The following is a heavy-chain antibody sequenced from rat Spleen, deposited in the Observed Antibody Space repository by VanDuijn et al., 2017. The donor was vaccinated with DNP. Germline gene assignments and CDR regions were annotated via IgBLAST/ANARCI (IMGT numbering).Heavy chain of an antibody. J-gene: IGHJ3*01. D-gene: IGHD1-10*01. V-gene: IGHV2S75*01. CDR3: TSIRN. CDR2: IWGDGNT. Sequence: QVQLKASGPGLVQPSQTLSLTCTVSGFSLTDYGVIWVRQSPGKGLEWMGIIWGDGNTDYNSALKSRLSISRDTSKSQVFLKMNSLQIEDTAIYFCTSIRNWGQGTLVTVSS. CDR1: GFSLTDYG.